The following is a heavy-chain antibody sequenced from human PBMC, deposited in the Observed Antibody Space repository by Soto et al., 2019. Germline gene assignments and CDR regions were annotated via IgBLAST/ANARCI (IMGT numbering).Heavy chain of an antibody. J-gene: IGHJ5*02. CDR2: IIPLFGTT. V-gene: IGHV1-69*13. CDR1: GGTFSSYG. Sequence: SVKVSCKAYGGTFSSYGISWVRQAPGQGLEWMGGIIPLFGTTNFAHKFKGRVTITADESTSTVYMELSSLGFEDTAIYYCARAHGSSWYNWFDPWGQGTLVTVSS. D-gene: IGHD6-19*01. CDR3: ARAHGSSWYNWFDP.